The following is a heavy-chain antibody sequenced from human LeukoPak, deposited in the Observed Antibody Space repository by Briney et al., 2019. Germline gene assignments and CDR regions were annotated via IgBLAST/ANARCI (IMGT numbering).Heavy chain of an antibody. CDR2: IIVLCFTA. D-gene: IGHD1-1*01. CDR1: GGNFGSDG. CDR3: ARDRSPTTAGTLDS. Sequence: GCSVKVSCKASGGNFGSDGVAWVRQAPGQGLEWMGRIIVLCFTAKYAQKFQGRVTITADTSTNTAYMELSHLRFEDTAVYFCARDRSPTTAGTLDSWGQGSVPTLSS. V-gene: IGHV1-69*06. J-gene: IGHJ4*02.